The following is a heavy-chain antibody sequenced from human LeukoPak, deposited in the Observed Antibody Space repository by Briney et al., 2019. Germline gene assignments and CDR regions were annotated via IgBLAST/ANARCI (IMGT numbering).Heavy chain of an antibody. CDR3: ARESKDYDFWSGYQTYNWFDP. Sequence: PSETLSLTCTVSGGSISSYYWSWIRQPPGKGLEWIAYISDIGSINYNPSLKSRVTMSVDTSKNQFSLKLSSVTAADTAVYYCARESKDYDFWSGYQTYNWFDPWGQGTLVTVSS. V-gene: IGHV4-59*12. CDR2: ISDIGSI. CDR1: GGSISSYY. D-gene: IGHD3-3*01. J-gene: IGHJ5*02.